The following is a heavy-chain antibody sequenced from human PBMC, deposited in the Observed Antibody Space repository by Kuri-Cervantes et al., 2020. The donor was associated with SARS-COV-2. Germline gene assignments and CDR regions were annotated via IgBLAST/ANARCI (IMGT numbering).Heavy chain of an antibody. D-gene: IGHD2-2*01. CDR2: VPYDGNTQ. CDR3: AKDCSSTSCDDAFDI. J-gene: IGHJ3*02. V-gene: IGHV3-30*04. Sequence: GSLRLSCAVSGFTFGHYAMHWVRQPPGKGLEWLAVVPYDGNTQYYADSVKGRFTISRDNSKNTLYLQMNSLRAEDTAVYYCAKDCSSTSCDDAFDIWGQGTMVTVSS. CDR1: GFTFGHYA.